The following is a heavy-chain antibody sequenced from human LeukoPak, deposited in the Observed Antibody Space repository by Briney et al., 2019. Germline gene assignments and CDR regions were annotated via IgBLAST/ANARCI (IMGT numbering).Heavy chain of an antibody. V-gene: IGHV4-39*07. Sequence: SETLSLTCTVSGGSISSSSYYWGWIRQPPGKGLEWIGSIYYSGSTYYNLSLKSRITISVDKSQNQFSLKVNSLTAADTAVYYCATNGYYCMDVWGKGTTVTVSS. J-gene: IGHJ6*03. CDR3: ATNGYYCMDV. CDR2: IYYSGST. D-gene: IGHD2-8*01. CDR1: GGSISSSSYY.